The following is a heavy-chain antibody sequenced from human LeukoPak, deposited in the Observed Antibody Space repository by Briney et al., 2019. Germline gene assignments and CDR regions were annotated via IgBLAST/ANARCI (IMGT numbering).Heavy chain of an antibody. CDR3: AKDRGGSFYYFDY. CDR1: GFTFSTYA. D-gene: IGHD1-26*01. Sequence: GGSLRLSCAASGFTFSTYAVNWVRQAPGKGLEWVSTISGSGGSTYYADSAKGRFTISRDNSKNTLYLQMNSLRAEDTAVYYCAKDRGGSFYYFDYWGQGTLVTVSS. J-gene: IGHJ4*02. V-gene: IGHV3-23*01. CDR2: ISGSGGST.